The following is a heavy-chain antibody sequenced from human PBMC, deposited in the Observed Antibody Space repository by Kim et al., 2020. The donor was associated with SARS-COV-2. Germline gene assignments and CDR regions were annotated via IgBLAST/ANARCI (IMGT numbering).Heavy chain of an antibody. J-gene: IGHJ4*02. CDR3: ARALTILSTPFLFDY. CDR1: GYTFTSYG. Sequence: ASVKVSCKASGYTFTSYGISWVRQAPGQGLEWMGWISAYNGNTNYAQKLQGRVTMTTDTSTSTAYMELRSLRSDDTAVYYCARALTILSTPFLFDYWGQGTLVTVSS. D-gene: IGHD3-3*01. V-gene: IGHV1-18*01. CDR2: ISAYNGNT.